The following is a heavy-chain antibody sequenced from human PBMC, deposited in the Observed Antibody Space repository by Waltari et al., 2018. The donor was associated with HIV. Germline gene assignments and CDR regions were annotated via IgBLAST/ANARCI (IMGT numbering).Heavy chain of an antibody. V-gene: IGHV4-38-2*01. Sequence: QVQLQESGPGLVKPSETLSLPCGVSGYSINRGYYWGWIRQPPGKGLEWIGTIHHSGSYYYNPSLQSRVTISVDTSNNRFSLKLRSVTAADTAVYYCARNTYYEKSGYDYWGQGNLVTVSS. D-gene: IGHD3-22*01. CDR2: IHHSGSY. J-gene: IGHJ4*02. CDR1: GYSINRGYY. CDR3: ARNTYYEKSGYDY.